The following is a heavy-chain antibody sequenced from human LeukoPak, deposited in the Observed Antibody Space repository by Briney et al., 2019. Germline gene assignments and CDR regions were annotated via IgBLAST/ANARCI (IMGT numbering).Heavy chain of an antibody. V-gene: IGHV3-23*01. CDR2: ISGSGGST. Sequence: PGGSLRLSCAASGFTFSSYAMSWVRQAPGKGLEWVSAISGSGGSTYYADSVKGRFTISRDNSKNTLYLQMNSLRAEDTAVYYCAEVRPPYSSGWEGVFGYWGQGTLVTVSS. CDR3: AEVRPPYSSGWEGVFGY. J-gene: IGHJ4*02. D-gene: IGHD6-19*01. CDR1: GFTFSSYA.